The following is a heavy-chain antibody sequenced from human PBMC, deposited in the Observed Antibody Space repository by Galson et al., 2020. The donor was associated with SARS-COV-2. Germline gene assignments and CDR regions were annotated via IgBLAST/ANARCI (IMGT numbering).Heavy chain of an antibody. CDR1: GYTFTGYY. Sequence: ASVNVSCKASGYTFTGYYMHWVLQAPGQGLEWMGWINPNSGGTNYAQKFQGRVTMTRDTSISTAYMDLSRLRSDDTAVYYCSRMVGYSSGDYWGQGTLVTVSS. CDR2: INPNSGGT. V-gene: IGHV1-2*02. D-gene: IGHD6-19*01. CDR3: SRMVGYSSGDY. J-gene: IGHJ4*02.